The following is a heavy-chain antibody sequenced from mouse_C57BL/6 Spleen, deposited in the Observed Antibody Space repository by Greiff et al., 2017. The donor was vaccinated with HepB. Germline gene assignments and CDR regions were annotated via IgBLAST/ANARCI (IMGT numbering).Heavy chain of an antibody. J-gene: IGHJ3*01. CDR2: IDPSDSYT. CDR3: AGHYYSSSYLAWFAY. V-gene: IGHV1-59*01. Sequence: QVQLQQPGAELVRPGTSVKLSCKASGYTFTSYWMHWVKQRPGQGLEWIGVIDPSDSYTNYNQKFKGKATLTVDTSSSTAYMQLSSLTSEDSAVYYCAGHYYSSSYLAWFAYWGQGTLVTVSA. D-gene: IGHD1-1*01. CDR1: GYTFTSYW.